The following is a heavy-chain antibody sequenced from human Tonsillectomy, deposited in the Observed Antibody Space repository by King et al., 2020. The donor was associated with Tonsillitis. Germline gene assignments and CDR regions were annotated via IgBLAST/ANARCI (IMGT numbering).Heavy chain of an antibody. CDR2: IYSGSST. J-gene: IGHJ4*02. D-gene: IGHD3-22*01. V-gene: IGHV3-53*01. CDR3: ASGRGYYDSSAYTFGY. Sequence: VQLVESGGGLIQPGGSLRLSCAASGFTVSSNYMSWVRQAPGKGLEWVSVIYSGSSTYYADSVKGRFTISRDNSKNTLYLQMNSLRAEDTAVYYCASGRGYYDSSAYTFGYWGQGTLVTVSS. CDR1: GFTVSSNY.